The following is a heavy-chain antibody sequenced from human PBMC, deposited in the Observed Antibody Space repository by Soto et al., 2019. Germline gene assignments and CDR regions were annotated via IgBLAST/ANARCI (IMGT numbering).Heavy chain of an antibody. J-gene: IGHJ6*02. D-gene: IGHD3-10*01. CDR2: ISGSGGST. CDR3: AKEAILWFGEPPYYYGMDV. V-gene: IGHV3-23*01. CDR1: GFTFSSYA. Sequence: GGSLRLSCAASGFTFSSYAMSWVRQAPGKGLEWVSAISGSGGSTYYADSVKGRFTISRDNSKNTLYLQMNSLRAEDTAVYYCAKEAILWFGEPPYYYGMDVWGQGTTVTVSS.